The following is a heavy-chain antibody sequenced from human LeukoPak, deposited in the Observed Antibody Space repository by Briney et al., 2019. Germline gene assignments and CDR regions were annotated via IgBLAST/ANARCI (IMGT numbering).Heavy chain of an antibody. CDR1: GFTVSSRY. CDR3: VRRANTHWGLVS. Sequence: GVCLRLSCAASGFTVSSRYMTWVRQAPGKGLEWVSVIYSGGNTYYEDSVKGRFTFSRDNSRNTIYLQMNNLRAEDTAIYYCVRRANTHWGLVSWGEGTLVTVSS. CDR2: IYSGGNT. J-gene: IGHJ5*02. D-gene: IGHD7-27*01. V-gene: IGHV3-53*01.